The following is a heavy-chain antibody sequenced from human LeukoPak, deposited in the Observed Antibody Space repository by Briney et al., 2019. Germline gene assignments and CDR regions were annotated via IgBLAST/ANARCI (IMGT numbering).Heavy chain of an antibody. Sequence: SETLSLTCTVSGGSITTYFWSWIRQPAGKGLEWIGRIYSSGNTDYSPSLKGRVTMSVDKSKNQFSLKLTSVTAADTAMYFCARDCSGNSCYSYWGQGTLVTVSS. CDR2: IYSSGNT. J-gene: IGHJ4*02. CDR1: GGSITTYF. D-gene: IGHD2-15*01. CDR3: ARDCSGNSCYSY. V-gene: IGHV4-4*07.